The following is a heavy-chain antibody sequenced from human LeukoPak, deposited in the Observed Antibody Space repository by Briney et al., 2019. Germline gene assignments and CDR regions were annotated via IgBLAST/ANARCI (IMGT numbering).Heavy chain of an antibody. Sequence: PSETLSLTCTVSDGSISSYYWSWIRQPPGKGLEWIGHIYDSGSTNYNPSLKSRVTISVDTSKNQFSLKLSSVAAADTAVYYCAREFSWSGFFDYWGQGTLVTVSS. D-gene: IGHD3-3*01. CDR3: AREFSWSGFFDY. V-gene: IGHV4-59*01. CDR1: DGSISSYY. CDR2: IYDSGST. J-gene: IGHJ4*02.